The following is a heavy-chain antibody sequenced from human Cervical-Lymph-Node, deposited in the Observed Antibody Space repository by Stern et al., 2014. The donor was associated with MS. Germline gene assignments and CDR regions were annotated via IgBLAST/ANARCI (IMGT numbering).Heavy chain of an antibody. CDR3: ARDTSSPERSDW. CDR2: ITNVGST. D-gene: IGHD1-1*01. CDR1: GFTVSRDY. J-gene: IGHJ4*02. Sequence: EVHLVESGGGVIQPGGSLRPSCTASGFTVSRDYMTWVRQAPGKGLERVSLITNVGSTFYADSVKGRFTISRDDSKNTVYLHMTSLRAEDTAMYYCARDTSSPERSDWWGQGTLVTVSS. V-gene: IGHV3-53*01.